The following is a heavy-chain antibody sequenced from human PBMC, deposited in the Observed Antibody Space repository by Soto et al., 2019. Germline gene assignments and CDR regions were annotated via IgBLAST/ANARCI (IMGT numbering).Heavy chain of an antibody. CDR3: AHGRVAIRPGYFDY. J-gene: IGHJ4*02. D-gene: IGHD6-6*01. CDR1: GFSLSTGGLG. V-gene: IGHV2-5*01. Sequence: QITLKESGPTLVKPTQTLTLSCTFSGFSLSTGGLGVGWIRQPPGKALEWLALIYWNDDKRYSPSLKSRLTITKDTSKNQVVLTMTNMDPVDTATYYCAHGRVAIRPGYFDYWGQGILVTVSS. CDR2: IYWNDDK.